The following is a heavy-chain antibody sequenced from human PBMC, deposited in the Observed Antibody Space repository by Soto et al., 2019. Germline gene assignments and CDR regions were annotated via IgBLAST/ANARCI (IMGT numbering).Heavy chain of an antibody. CDR3: ARDSIVVVVAAAYNWFDP. Sequence: ASVKVSCKASGYTFTSYGISWVRQAPGQGLEWMGWISAYNGNTNYAQKLQGRVTMTTDTSTSTAYMKLRSLRSDDTAVYYCARDSIVVVVAAAYNWFDPWGQGTLVTVSS. CDR1: GYTFTSYG. V-gene: IGHV1-18*01. CDR2: ISAYNGNT. J-gene: IGHJ5*02. D-gene: IGHD2-15*01.